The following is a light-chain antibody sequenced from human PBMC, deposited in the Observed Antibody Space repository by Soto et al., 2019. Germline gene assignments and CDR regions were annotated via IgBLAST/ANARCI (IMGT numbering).Light chain of an antibody. CDR1: PAIANY. Sequence: DIQLTQSPSLLSASVGDRITITCRASPAIANYFAWYQQKPGEAPKLLIYGASTLQGGVPSRFSGSADGAEFTLTISNLQPEDMATYYCQQFNSYLWTFGQGTKVEIK. CDR3: QQFNSYLWT. CDR2: GAS. J-gene: IGKJ1*01. V-gene: IGKV1-9*01.